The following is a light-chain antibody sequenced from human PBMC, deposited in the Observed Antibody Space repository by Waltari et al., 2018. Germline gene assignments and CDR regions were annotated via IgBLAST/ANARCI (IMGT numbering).Light chain of an antibody. Sequence: QSALTQPASVSGSPGQSITISCTGTNSDIGGYNYVSWYQQHPGKAPNLMIYDVSMRPSGVSIRFSGSKSGNTASLTISGLQPDDKADYYCSSYTSRATYVFGTGTKVTVL. CDR3: SSYTSRATYV. CDR2: DVS. V-gene: IGLV2-14*03. CDR1: NSDIGGYNY. J-gene: IGLJ1*01.